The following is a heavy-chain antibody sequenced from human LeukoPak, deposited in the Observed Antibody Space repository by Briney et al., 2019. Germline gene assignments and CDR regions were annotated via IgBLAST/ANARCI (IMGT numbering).Heavy chain of an antibody. D-gene: IGHD7-27*01. CDR2: IGSSGGGI. V-gene: IGHV3-23*01. Sequence: GGSLRLSCAASGFTFSTYTMYWVRHPPGKRLEWVSIIGSSGGGIHYADSVKGRFTISRDNSRNALYLQMNSLRVEDTAVYYCAIDPNWGTHSWGQGVLVTVSS. CDR3: AIDPNWGTHS. J-gene: IGHJ4*02. CDR1: GFTFSTYT.